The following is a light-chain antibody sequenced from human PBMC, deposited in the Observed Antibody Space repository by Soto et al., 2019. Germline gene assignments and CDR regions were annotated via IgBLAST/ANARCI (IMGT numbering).Light chain of an antibody. J-gene: IGKJ4*01. CDR3: QQATTFPLT. Sequence: DIQMTQSPSSVSASVGDRVIITCRASQAFSNLLAWYQQKPGKAPKLLIYGASTLQGGVPSRFSGSXSGTDFTLTISSVQPEDFATYYCQQATTFPLTLGGGTRWIS. CDR1: QAFSNL. V-gene: IGKV1-12*01. CDR2: GAS.